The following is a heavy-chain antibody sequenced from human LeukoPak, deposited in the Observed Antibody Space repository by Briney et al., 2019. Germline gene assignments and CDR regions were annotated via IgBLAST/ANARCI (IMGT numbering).Heavy chain of an antibody. CDR2: ISYDGSNK. Sequence: PGRSLRLSCAASGFTFSSYAMHWVRQAPGKGLEWVAVISYDGSNKYYADSVKGRFTISRDNSKNTLYLQMNSLRAEDTAVYYCARDRGYSYGYGFDYWGQGTLVTVSS. CDR1: GFTFSSYA. J-gene: IGHJ4*02. D-gene: IGHD5-18*01. V-gene: IGHV3-30*04. CDR3: ARDRGYSYGYGFDY.